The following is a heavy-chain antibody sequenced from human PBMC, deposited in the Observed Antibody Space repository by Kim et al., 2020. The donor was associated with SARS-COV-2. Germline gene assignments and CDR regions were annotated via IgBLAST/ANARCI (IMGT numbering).Heavy chain of an antibody. CDR3: ARTSMVRGVTAPDFDY. Sequence: KVQGRVTITADKSTSTAYMELSRLRSEDTAVYYCARTSMVRGVTAPDFDYWGQGTLVTVSS. V-gene: IGHV1-69*02. D-gene: IGHD3-10*01. J-gene: IGHJ4*02.